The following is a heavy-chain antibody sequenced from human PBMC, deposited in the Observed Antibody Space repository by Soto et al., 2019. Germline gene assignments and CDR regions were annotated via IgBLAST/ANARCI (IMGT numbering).Heavy chain of an antibody. V-gene: IGHV3-48*01. J-gene: IGHJ4*02. Sequence: GGSLRLSCEASGFTFSSYSMNWVRQAPGKGLEWVSYIGGVSSRTYYADSVKGRFTISRDNAKSSLYLQMDSLRVEDTAVYYCARDVGDYDSTGHLDSWGQGTLVTVSS. CDR2: IGGVSSRT. CDR1: GFTFSSYS. CDR3: ARDVGDYDSTGHLDS. D-gene: IGHD3-22*01.